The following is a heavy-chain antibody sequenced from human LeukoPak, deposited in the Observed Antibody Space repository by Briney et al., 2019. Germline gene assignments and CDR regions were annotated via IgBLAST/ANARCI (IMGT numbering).Heavy chain of an antibody. J-gene: IGHJ6*02. D-gene: IGHD6-19*01. CDR1: GFTFSSNY. CDR2: IYSGGST. CDR3: ARGGIAVAGIYYYYGMDV. V-gene: IGHV3-53*04. Sequence: GGSLRLPCAPPGFTFSSNYMSWVRQAPGKGLEWASVIYSGGSTYYADSVKGRFTISRHNSKNTLYLQMNSLRAEDTVVYYCARGGIAVAGIYYYYGMDVWGQGTTVTVSS.